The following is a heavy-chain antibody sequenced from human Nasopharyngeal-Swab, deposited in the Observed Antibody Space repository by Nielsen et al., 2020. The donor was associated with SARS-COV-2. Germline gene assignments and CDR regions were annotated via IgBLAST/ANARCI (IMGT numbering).Heavy chain of an antibody. CDR1: GFTFSDYY. V-gene: IGHV3-11*01. CDR2: IGSSGSSGTTI. Sequence: GESLKISCAASGFTFSDYYMSWIRQAPGKGPEWVSYIGSSGSSGTTIYYADSVKGRFTISRDNAKNSLYLQMDSLRAEDTAAYYCAKDLNSNFLNYMDVWGKGTTVSVSS. J-gene: IGHJ6*03. D-gene: IGHD4-11*01. CDR3: AKDLNSNFLNYMDV.